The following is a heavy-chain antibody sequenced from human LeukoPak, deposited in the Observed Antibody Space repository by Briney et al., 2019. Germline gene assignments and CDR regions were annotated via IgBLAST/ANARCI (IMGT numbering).Heavy chain of an antibody. CDR3: ARVPRSYYYYYYTDV. CDR2: IYYSGSS. Sequence: KPSETLSLTCNVSGGSISGYHWSWIRQPPGKGLEWLGYIYYSGSSNYNPSLKSRVTMSADTSKNQFSLKLSSVTAADTAVYYCARVPRSYYYYYYTDVWGKGTTVTVSS. V-gene: IGHV4-59*01. CDR1: GGSISGYH. J-gene: IGHJ6*03.